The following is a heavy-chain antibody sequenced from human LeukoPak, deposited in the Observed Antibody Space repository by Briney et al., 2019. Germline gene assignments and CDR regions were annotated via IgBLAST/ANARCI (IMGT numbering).Heavy chain of an antibody. D-gene: IGHD3-10*01. CDR1: GGSISSGGYY. J-gene: IGHJ5*02. V-gene: IGHV4-31*03. CDR3: ARSYGSGSYYNPNWFDP. CDR2: IYYSGST. Sequence: SETLSLTCTVSGGSISSGGYYWSWIRQHPGKGLEWIGYIYYSGSTYYNPSLKSRVTISVGTSKNQFSLKLSSVTAADTAVYYCARSYGSGSYYNPNWFDPWGQGTLVTVSS.